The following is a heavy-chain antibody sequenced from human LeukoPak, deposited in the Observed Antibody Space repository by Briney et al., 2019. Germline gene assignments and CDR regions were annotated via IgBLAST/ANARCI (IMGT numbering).Heavy chain of an antibody. CDR2: INSDGSST. CDR3: ARNSSAYYGGDDAFDI. Sequence: GGSLRLSCAASGFTFSTYWMHWVRQAPRKALVWVSRINSDGSSTNYADSVKGRFTISRDNAKDTLYLQMNSLRAEDTAVYYCARNSSAYYGGDDAFDIWGQGTMVTVSS. D-gene: IGHD3-22*01. V-gene: IGHV3-74*01. J-gene: IGHJ3*02. CDR1: GFTFSTYW.